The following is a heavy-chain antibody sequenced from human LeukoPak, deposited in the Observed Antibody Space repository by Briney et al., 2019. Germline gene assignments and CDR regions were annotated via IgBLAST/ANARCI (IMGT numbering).Heavy chain of an antibody. J-gene: IGHJ3*02. D-gene: IGHD4-17*01. V-gene: IGHV4-61*02. Sequence: SETLSLTCTVSGGSISSGSYYWSWIRQPPGKGLEWIGRIYTSGSTNYNPSLKSRVTISVDTSKNQFSLKLSSVTAADTAVYYCARTSYGRDDAFDIWGQGTVVTVSS. CDR2: IYTSGST. CDR1: GGSISSGSYY. CDR3: ARTSYGRDDAFDI.